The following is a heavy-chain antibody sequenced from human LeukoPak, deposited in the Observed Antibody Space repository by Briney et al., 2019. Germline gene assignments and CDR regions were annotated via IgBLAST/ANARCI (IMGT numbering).Heavy chain of an antibody. CDR2: INWNGGST. CDR3: ARASHPMSTFGRPPWFDP. V-gene: IGHV3-20*04. J-gene: IGHJ5*02. Sequence: PGGSLRLSCAASRFTFDDYGMSWVRQAPGQGLEWVSGINWNGGSTGYADSVKGRFTISRDNAKNSLYLRMNSLRAGDTALYYSARASHPMSTFGRPPWFDPWGQGTLVTVSS. CDR1: RFTFDDYG. D-gene: IGHD3-16*01.